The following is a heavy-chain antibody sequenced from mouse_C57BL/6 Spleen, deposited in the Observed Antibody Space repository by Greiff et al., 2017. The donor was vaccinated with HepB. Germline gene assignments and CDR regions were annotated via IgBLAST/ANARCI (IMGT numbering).Heavy chain of an antibody. Sequence: GGGLVQPKGSLKLSCAASGFSFNTYAMNWVRQAPGKGLEWVARIRSKSNNYATYYADSVKDRFTISRDDSESMLYLQMNNLKTEDTAMYYCGRRGYYGSDYYAMDYWGQGTSVTVSS. D-gene: IGHD1-1*01. CDR1: GFSFNTYA. J-gene: IGHJ4*01. CDR3: GRRGYYGSDYYAMDY. CDR2: IRSKSNNYAT. V-gene: IGHV10-1*01.